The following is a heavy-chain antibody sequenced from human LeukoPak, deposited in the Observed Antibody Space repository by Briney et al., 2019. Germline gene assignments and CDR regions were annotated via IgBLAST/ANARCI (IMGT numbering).Heavy chain of an antibody. CDR2: ISTTGSYT. V-gene: IGHV3-11*06. CDR3: ARAYRDGYNYLADY. Sequence: GGSLRLSCAASGFTFTEYYMSWIRQAPGKGLEWVSYISTTGSYTNYADSAKGRFTISRDNAKNSVYLQMNSLRAEDTAVYYCARAYRDGYNYLADYWGQGTLVTVSS. J-gene: IGHJ4*02. D-gene: IGHD5-24*01. CDR1: GFTFTEYY.